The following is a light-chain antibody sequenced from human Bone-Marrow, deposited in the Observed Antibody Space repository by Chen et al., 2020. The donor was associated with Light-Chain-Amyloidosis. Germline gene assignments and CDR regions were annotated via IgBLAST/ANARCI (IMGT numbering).Light chain of an antibody. Sequence: DIVMTQSPDSLAGSLGERATINCKSSQSVLYSSNNKNYLAWYQQKPRQPPKLLIYWASTRESGVPDRFSGSGSGTDFTLTISSLQAEDVAVYYCQEYYSTPRTFGQGTKVEIK. CDR3: QEYYSTPRT. J-gene: IGKJ1*01. CDR2: WAS. CDR1: QSVLYSSNNKNY. V-gene: IGKV4-1*01.